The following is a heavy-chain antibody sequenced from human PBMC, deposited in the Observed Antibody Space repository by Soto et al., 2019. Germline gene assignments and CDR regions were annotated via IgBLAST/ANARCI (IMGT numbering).Heavy chain of an antibody. CDR2: IYHSGST. CDR1: GGSLKTYN. J-gene: IGHJ4*02. CDR3: ARVIRAVGVPFDY. Sequence: QVQLQESGPGLVKPSATLSLTCNVSGGSLKTYNWSWIRKPPGKGLEWIGYIYHSGSTNYNPSLQSRATISIDTSKNQFSLRLTSVTPADTAVYYCARVIRAVGVPFDYWGQGTLVTVSS. D-gene: IGHD2-8*01. V-gene: IGHV4-59*01.